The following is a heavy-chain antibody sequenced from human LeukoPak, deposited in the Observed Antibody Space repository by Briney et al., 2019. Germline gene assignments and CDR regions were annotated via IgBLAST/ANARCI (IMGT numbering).Heavy chain of an antibody. Sequence: GGSLRLSCAASGFTFSTYGMHWVRQAPGKGLEWVAFIRYDAINKYYADSVKGRFTISRDNSRNTLYLQMNSLRAEDTAVYYCARDNRGGWYRYYYYYMDVWGKGTTVTVSS. CDR3: ARDNRGGWYRYYYYYMDV. CDR1: GFTFSTYG. V-gene: IGHV3-30*02. CDR2: IRYDAINK. D-gene: IGHD6-19*01. J-gene: IGHJ6*03.